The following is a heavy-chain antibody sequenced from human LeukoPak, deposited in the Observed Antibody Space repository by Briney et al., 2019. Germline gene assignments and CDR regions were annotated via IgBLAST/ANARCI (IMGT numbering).Heavy chain of an antibody. CDR1: GYTFTGYY. V-gene: IGHV1-2*02. J-gene: IGHJ4*02. D-gene: IGHD3-22*01. Sequence: ASVKVSCKASGYTFTGYYMHWVRQAPGQGLEWMGWINPNSGGTNYARKFQGRVTMTRDTSISTAYMELSRLRSDDTAVCYCASLLVWDSSGYNDYWGQGTLVTVSS. CDR3: ASLLVWDSSGYNDY. CDR2: INPNSGGT.